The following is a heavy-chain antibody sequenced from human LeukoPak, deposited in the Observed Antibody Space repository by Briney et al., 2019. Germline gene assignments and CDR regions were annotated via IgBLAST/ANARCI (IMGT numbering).Heavy chain of an antibody. D-gene: IGHD2-21*02. CDR3: AHIVVVTATYFDY. CDR2: IYYSGST. V-gene: IGHV4-39*07. J-gene: IGHJ4*02. CDR1: GGSISSSSYY. Sequence: PSETLSLTCTVSGGSISSSSYYWGWIRQPPGKGLEWIGSIYYSGSTYYNPSLKSRVTISVDTSKNQFSLKLSSVTAADTAVYYCAHIVVVTATYFDYWGQGTLVTVSS.